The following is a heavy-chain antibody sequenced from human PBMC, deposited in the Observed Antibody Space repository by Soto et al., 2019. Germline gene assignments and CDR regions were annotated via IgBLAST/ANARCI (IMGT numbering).Heavy chain of an antibody. J-gene: IGHJ5*02. Sequence: TSETLSLTCTVSGGSVSSGSYYWSWIRQPPGKGLEWIGYIYYSGSTNYNPSLKSRVTISVDTSKNQFSLKLSSVTAADTAVYYCARLRLPYYDILTGYSWFDPWGQGTLVTVSS. V-gene: IGHV4-61*01. CDR2: IYYSGST. D-gene: IGHD3-9*01. CDR1: GGSVSSGSYY. CDR3: ARLRLPYYDILTGYSWFDP.